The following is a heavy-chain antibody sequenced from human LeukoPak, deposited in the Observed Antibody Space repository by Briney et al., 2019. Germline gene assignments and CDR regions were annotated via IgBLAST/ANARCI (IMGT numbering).Heavy chain of an antibody. CDR2: IYHSGST. J-gene: IGHJ4*02. V-gene: IGHV4-38-2*02. CDR1: GYPISSGYY. Sequence: SETLSLTCTVSGYPISSGYYWGWIRQPPGKGLEWIGSIYHSGSTYYNPSLKSRVTISVDTSKNQFSLKLSSVTAADTAVYYCARVRGGRGSIAAARGGYYFDYWGQGTLVTVSS. D-gene: IGHD6-13*01. CDR3: ARVRGGRGSIAAARGGYYFDY.